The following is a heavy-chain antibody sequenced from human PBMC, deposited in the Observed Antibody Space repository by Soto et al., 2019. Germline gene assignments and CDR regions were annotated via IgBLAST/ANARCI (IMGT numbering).Heavy chain of an antibody. Sequence: EVQLVESGGALVQPGGSLRLSCVASGFKFNIYSINWVRQAPGKGLEWSAYMTSDTKTVKYADSVKGRFTISRDNAKNSVYLQMNSLSDEDTAVYYCARSVEGHFDYWGQGTVVTVSS. CDR3: ARSVEGHFDY. CDR1: GFKFNIYS. J-gene: IGHJ4*02. CDR2: MTSDTKTV. D-gene: IGHD6-19*01. V-gene: IGHV3-48*02.